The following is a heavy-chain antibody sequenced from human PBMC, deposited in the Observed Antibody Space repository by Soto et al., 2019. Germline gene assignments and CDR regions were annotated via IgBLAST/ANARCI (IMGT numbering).Heavy chain of an antibody. CDR2: IKPISDIT. CDR1: GDTFGRFT. V-gene: IGHV1-69*13. J-gene: IGHJ5*02. Sequence: SVKVSCKASGDTFGRFTINWVRQAPGQGLEWMGGIKPISDITNYAQRFQGRVTFTADASTSTVYLELSSLRSEDTAMYYCARDPSTINKLIGGWFDPWGQGTLVTVSS. CDR3: ARDPSTINKLIGGWFDP. D-gene: IGHD4-4*01.